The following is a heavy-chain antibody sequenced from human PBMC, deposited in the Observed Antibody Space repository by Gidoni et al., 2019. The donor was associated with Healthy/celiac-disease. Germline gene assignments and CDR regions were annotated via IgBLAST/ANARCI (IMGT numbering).Heavy chain of an antibody. V-gene: IGHV1-69*01. D-gene: IGHD6-19*01. CDR3: ARPWGYSSGLNYYYYYGMDV. CDR2: IIPIFGTA. J-gene: IGHJ6*02. Sequence: QVQLVQSGAEVKKPGSSVKVSCKASGGTFSSYAISWVRQAPGQGLEWMGGIIPIFGTANYAQKFQGRVTITADESTSTAYMELSSLRSEDTAVYYCARPWGYSSGLNYYYYYGMDVWGQGTTVTVSS. CDR1: GGTFSSYA.